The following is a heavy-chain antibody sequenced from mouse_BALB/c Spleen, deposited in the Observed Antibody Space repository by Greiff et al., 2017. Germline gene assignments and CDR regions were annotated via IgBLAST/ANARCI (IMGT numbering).Heavy chain of an antibody. V-gene: IGHV2-9*02. Sequence: QVQLKESGPGLVAPSQSLSITCTVSGFSLTSSGVHWVRQPPGKGLEWLGVIWAGGSTNYNSALMSRLSISKDNSKSQVFLKMNSLQTDDTAMYYCARVSTATLAYWGQGTLVTVSA. CDR2: IWAGGST. CDR3: ARVSTATLAY. J-gene: IGHJ3*01. D-gene: IGHD1-2*01. CDR1: GFSLTSSG.